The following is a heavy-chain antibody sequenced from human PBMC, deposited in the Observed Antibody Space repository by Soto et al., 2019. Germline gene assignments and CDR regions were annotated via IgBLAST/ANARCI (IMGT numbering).Heavy chain of an antibody. D-gene: IGHD6-13*01. V-gene: IGHV3-23*01. Sequence: EVQLLESGGGLVQPGGSLRLSCAASGFTFSTYAMGWVRQAQGKGLEWVSAISDSGDTTYYADSVKGRFTISRHNSKNTLYLQRNSLRAEETAVYYCAGRPGTYWYFALWGRGTLVTVSS. CDR3: AGRPGTYWYFAL. J-gene: IGHJ2*01. CDR1: GFTFSTYA. CDR2: ISDSGDTT.